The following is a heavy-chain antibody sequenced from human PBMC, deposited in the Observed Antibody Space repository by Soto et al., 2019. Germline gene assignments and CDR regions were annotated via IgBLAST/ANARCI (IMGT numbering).Heavy chain of an antibody. D-gene: IGHD3-22*01. CDR3: ARNPTSYYYDSSGWFDY. CDR2: IYYSGST. Sequence: SETLSVTCTVSVGSISISSYSWGWIRQPPGKGLEWIGSIYYSGSTYYNPSLKSRVTISVDTSKNQFSLKLSSVTAADTAVYYCARNPTSYYYDSSGWFDYWGQGTMVTVSS. CDR1: VGSISISSYS. J-gene: IGHJ4*02. V-gene: IGHV4-39*01.